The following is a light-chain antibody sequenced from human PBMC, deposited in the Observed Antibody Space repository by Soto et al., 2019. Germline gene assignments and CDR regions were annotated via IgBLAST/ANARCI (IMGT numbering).Light chain of an antibody. V-gene: IGKV3-15*01. J-gene: IGKJ5*01. Sequence: EIVMTQSPATLSVSPRERATLSCRASQSVSSNLAWYQQKPGQAPMLLIYGASTRATGIPARFSGSGSGTEFTLTISSLQSEDFAVYYYQQYNNWPPFTFGQGTRLEIK. CDR3: QQYNNWPPFT. CDR1: QSVSSN. CDR2: GAS.